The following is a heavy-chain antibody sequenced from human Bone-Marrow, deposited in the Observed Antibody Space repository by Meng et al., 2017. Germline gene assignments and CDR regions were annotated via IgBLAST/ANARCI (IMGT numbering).Heavy chain of an antibody. CDR1: GFRVTDAW. J-gene: IGHJ4*02. Sequence: EVYLVESGGCLGKPGGSCRLSCVASGFRVTDAWMSWVRQAPGKGLEWVGRINSNRDGGTTDYAAPVKGRFTISRDDSKNTLYLQMNSLITEDTGVYFCATGAAAADHWGQGTLVTVSS. CDR3: ATGAAAADH. CDR2: INSNRDGGTT. V-gene: IGHV3-15*01. D-gene: IGHD6-13*01.